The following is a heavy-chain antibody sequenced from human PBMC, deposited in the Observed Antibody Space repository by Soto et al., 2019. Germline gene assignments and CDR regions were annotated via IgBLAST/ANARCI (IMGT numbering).Heavy chain of an antibody. CDR3: AGGNDWQSSPFGV. V-gene: IGHV4-59*11. Sequence: HVQLQESGTGLVKPSETLSLTCTVAVGSLTDHYWNWFRQSPGKGLHWIGYVYYSGGTNYNPSLHSRVTMSVDTSKNQASLNLRSVSAADTDVYYRAGGNDWQSSPFGVWGHGRMVSVLS. D-gene: IGHD2-21*01. J-gene: IGHJ3*01. CDR1: VGSLTDHY. CDR2: VYYSGGT.